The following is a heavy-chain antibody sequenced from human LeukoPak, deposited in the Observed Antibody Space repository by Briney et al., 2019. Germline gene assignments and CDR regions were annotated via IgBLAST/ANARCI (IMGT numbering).Heavy chain of an antibody. CDR1: GFTFSSYS. Sequence: SGGSLRLSCAASGFTFSSYSMNWVRQAPGKGLEWVSAISGSGGSTYYADSVKGRFTISRDNSKNTLYLQMNSLRAEDTAVYYCAKDRKRVRYFDWPYYYYGMDVWGQGTTVTVSS. CDR2: ISGSGGST. D-gene: IGHD3-9*01. J-gene: IGHJ6*02. V-gene: IGHV3-23*01. CDR3: AKDRKRVRYFDWPYYYYGMDV.